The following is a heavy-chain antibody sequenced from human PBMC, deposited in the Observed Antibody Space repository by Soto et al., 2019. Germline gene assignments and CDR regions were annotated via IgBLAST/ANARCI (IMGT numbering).Heavy chain of an antibody. CDR3: AAGSTGYDLLLLDV. V-gene: IGHV1-24*01. CDR2: FDPKNGET. CDR1: GYTLTELS. Sequence: RASVKVSCKVFGYTLTELSMHWVRQAPGKGLEWMGDFDPKNGETIYAQKLQGRVTMTEDPSTDTAYMELRSLRSEDTAVYFCAAGSTGYDLLLLDVWGQGTLVTVSS. D-gene: IGHD5-12*01. J-gene: IGHJ4*02.